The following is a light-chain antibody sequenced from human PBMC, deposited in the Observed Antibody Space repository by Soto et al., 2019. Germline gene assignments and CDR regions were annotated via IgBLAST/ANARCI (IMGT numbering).Light chain of an antibody. CDR3: SSYTRSSTCV. CDR2: EVS. J-gene: IGLJ1*01. Sequence: QSVPTQPASVSGSPGQSITISCTGTSSDVGGYNYVSWYQQYPGKAPKLIIYEVSNRPSGVSNRFSGSKSGNTASLTISGLQAEDEADYHCSSYTRSSTCVFGTGTKVTVL. CDR1: SSDVGGYNY. V-gene: IGLV2-14*01.